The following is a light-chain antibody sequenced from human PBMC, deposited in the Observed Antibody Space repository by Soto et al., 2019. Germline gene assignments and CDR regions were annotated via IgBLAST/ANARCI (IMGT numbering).Light chain of an antibody. CDR2: GAS. CDR1: QSISSY. CDR3: QRYGSSPLIT. Sequence: DIVLTQKRATLPRAAGERGTRSSTASQSISSYLARYQQKPGQAPRLLIYGASSRATGIPDRFSGSGSGTDFTLTISGLELEDFAVYFCQRYGSSPLITFGQGTRLEIK. V-gene: IGKV3-20*01. J-gene: IGKJ5*01.